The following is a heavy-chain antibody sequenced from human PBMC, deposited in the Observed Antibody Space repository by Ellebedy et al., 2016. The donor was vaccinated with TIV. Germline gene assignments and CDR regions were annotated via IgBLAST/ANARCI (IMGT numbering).Heavy chain of an antibody. Sequence: GESLKTSCAASGFTFKRYGMPWVRQAPGKGLEWVAVIWYDGGNKYYAHSVKGRFTISRDNSKNTLYLQMNSLCAEDTAVYYCARGGSYYADYWGQGTLVTVSS. CDR3: ARGGSYYADY. D-gene: IGHD1-26*01. V-gene: IGHV3-33*01. J-gene: IGHJ4*02. CDR2: IWYDGGNK. CDR1: GFTFKRYG.